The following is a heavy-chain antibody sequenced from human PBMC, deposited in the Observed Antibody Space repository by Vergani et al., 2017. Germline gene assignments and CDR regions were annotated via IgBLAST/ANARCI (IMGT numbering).Heavy chain of an antibody. CDR2: ISWNSGSI. CDR3: AKGDLWFGERITQYYFDY. V-gene: IGHV3-9*01. Sequence: EVQLVESGGGLVQPGRSLRLSCAASGFTFDDYAMHWVRQAPGKGLEWVSGISWNSGSIGYADSVKGRFTISRDNAKNSLYLQMNSLRAEDTAVYYCAKGDLWFGERITQYYFDYWGQGTLVTVSS. CDR1: GFTFDDYA. D-gene: IGHD3-10*01. J-gene: IGHJ4*02.